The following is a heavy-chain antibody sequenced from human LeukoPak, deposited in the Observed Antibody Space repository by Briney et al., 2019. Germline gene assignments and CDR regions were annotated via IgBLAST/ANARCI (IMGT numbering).Heavy chain of an antibody. CDR1: GYSISSDYY. V-gene: IGHV4-38-2*02. CDR3: ASLNAGVYDYVWGSYPSNWFDP. D-gene: IGHD3-16*02. CDR2: VSHSGST. J-gene: IGHJ5*02. Sequence: PSETLSLTCTVSGYSISSDYYWGWIRQPPGKGLEWIASVSHSGSTYYNPSLKSRVTISVDTSKNQFSLKLSSVTAADTAVYYCASLNAGVYDYVWGSYPSNWFDPWGQGTLVTVSS.